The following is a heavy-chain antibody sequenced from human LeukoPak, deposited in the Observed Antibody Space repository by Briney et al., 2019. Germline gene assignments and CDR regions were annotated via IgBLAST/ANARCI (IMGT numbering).Heavy chain of an antibody. D-gene: IGHD6-13*01. J-gene: IGHJ4*02. CDR3: AKDNRGIAAAGAFDY. V-gene: IGHV3-23*01. CDR1: GFIVSSNY. CDR2: ISGSGGST. Sequence: GGSLRLSCAASGFIVSSNYMSWVRQAPGKGLEWVSAISGSGGSTYYADSVKGRFTISRDNSKNTLYLQMNSLRAEDTAVYYCAKDNRGIAAAGAFDYWGQGTLVTVSS.